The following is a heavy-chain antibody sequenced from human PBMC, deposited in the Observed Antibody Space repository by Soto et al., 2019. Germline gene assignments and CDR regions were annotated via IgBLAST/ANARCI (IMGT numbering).Heavy chain of an antibody. CDR1: GYTFTSYG. V-gene: IGHV1-18*04. J-gene: IGHJ4*02. Sequence: ASVKVSGKASGYTFTSYGISWVRQAPGQGLEWMGWISAYNGNTNYAQKLQGRVTLTTDTSTSTAYMELRSLRSDDTAVYYCARDAVAGSFDYWGQGTLVTVSS. CDR3: ARDAVAGSFDY. D-gene: IGHD6-19*01. CDR2: ISAYNGNT.